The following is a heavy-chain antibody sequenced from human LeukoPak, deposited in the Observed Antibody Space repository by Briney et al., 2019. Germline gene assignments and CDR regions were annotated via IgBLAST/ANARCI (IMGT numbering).Heavy chain of an antibody. D-gene: IGHD6-19*01. CDR3: ARVISGSGWTGFGFDY. Sequence: AGGSLRLSCAASGFTFSSYAMHWVRQAPGKGLEWVAVISYDGSNKYYADSVKGRFTISRDNSKSTLYLQMNSLRAEDTAVYYCARVISGSGWTGFGFDYWGQGTLVTVSS. J-gene: IGHJ4*02. V-gene: IGHV3-30-3*01. CDR1: GFTFSSYA. CDR2: ISYDGSNK.